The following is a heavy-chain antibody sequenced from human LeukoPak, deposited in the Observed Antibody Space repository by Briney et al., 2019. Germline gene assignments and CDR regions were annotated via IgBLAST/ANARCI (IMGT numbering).Heavy chain of an antibody. CDR3: ARTPPLRYFDWSYFDY. CDR1: GGTLSSYA. J-gene: IGHJ4*02. D-gene: IGHD3-9*01. Sequence: SVKVSCKASGGTLSSYAISWVRQAPGQGLEWMGGIIPIFGTANYAQKFQGRVTITADESTSTAYMELSSLRSEDTAVYYCARTPPLRYFDWSYFDYWGQGTLVTVSS. CDR2: IIPIFGTA. V-gene: IGHV1-69*01.